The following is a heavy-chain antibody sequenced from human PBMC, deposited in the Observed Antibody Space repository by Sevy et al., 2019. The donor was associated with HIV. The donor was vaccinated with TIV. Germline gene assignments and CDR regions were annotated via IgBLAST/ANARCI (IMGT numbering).Heavy chain of an antibody. CDR1: GGTFSSYA. Sequence: SVKVSCKASGGTFSSYAISWVRQAPGQGLEWMGRIIPIFGTANYAQKFQGRVTITADESTSTAYMELSSLRSEDTAVYYCARGSLYYYGSGSYSEAYYYMDVWGKGTTVTVSS. CDR2: IIPIFGTA. CDR3: ARGSLYYYGSGSYSEAYYYMDV. V-gene: IGHV1-69*13. J-gene: IGHJ6*03. D-gene: IGHD3-10*01.